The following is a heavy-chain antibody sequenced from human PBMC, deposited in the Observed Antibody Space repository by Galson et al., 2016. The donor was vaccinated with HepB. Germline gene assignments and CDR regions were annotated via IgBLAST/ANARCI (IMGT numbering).Heavy chain of an antibody. CDR2: INAGNGNT. D-gene: IGHD2-2*01. CDR3: AGAAYCSSSSCSDAFDV. J-gene: IGHJ3*01. V-gene: IGHV1-3*01. CDR1: GYTFSNYA. Sequence: SVKVSCKASGYTFSNYAVHWVRQAPGQTFEWMGWINAGNGNTKYSQKFQDRVTLTRDTSATTLYMQLSSLRSEDTAVYYCAGAAYCSSSSCSDAFDVWGQGTMVTVSS.